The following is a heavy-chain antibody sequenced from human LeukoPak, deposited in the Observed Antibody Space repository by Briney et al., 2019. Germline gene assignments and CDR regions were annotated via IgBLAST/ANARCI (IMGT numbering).Heavy chain of an antibody. Sequence: SVKVSCKASGGXFSSYAISWVRQAPGQGLEWMGGIIPILGIANYAQKFQGRVTITADKSTSTAYMELSSLRSEDTAVYYCARQYCSSTSCRSPPFDYWGQGTLVTVSS. CDR1: GGXFSSYA. V-gene: IGHV1-69*10. CDR2: IIPILGIA. J-gene: IGHJ4*02. D-gene: IGHD2-2*01. CDR3: ARQYCSSTSCRSPPFDY.